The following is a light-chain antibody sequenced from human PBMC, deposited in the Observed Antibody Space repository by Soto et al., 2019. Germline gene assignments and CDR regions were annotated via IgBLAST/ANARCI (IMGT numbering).Light chain of an antibody. Sequence: QSALTQPPSASGSHGQSVNIACTGTSSDVGGYNYVSWYQQHPGKAPKLMIYEVSTRPSGVPDRFSGSKSVNTASLTVSGRQAEDEADYYSSSSAGSNTRVFVGGTKLAVL. J-gene: IGLJ3*02. CDR2: EVS. V-gene: IGLV2-8*01. CDR3: SSSAGSNTRV. CDR1: SSDVGGYNY.